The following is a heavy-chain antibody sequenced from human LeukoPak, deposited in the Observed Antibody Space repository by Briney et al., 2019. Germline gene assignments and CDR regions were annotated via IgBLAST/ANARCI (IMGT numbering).Heavy chain of an antibody. CDR1: GFTFSSYA. D-gene: IGHD4-17*01. CDR3: ARDYDYGDYVVGY. CDR2: ISYDGSNK. V-gene: IGHV3-30-3*01. Sequence: GGSLRLSCAASGFTFSSYAMHWVRQAPGKGLEWVAVISYDGSNKYYADSVKGRFTISRDNSKNTLYLQMNGLRAEDTAVYYCARDYDYGDYVVGYWGQGTLVTVSS. J-gene: IGHJ4*02.